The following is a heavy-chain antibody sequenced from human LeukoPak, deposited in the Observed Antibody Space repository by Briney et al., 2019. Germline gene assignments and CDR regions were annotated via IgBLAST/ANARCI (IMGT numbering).Heavy chain of an antibody. CDR3: ARVRAGEYYFDSSGYSYYFDY. J-gene: IGHJ4*02. Sequence: SETLSLTCTVSGYSISSGYYWGWIRQPPGKGLEWIGSIYHSGNTYYNPSLKSRVTISIDTSKNQFSLKLSSVTAADTAVYYCARVRAGEYYFDSSGYSYYFDYWGQGTLVTVSS. CDR1: GYSISSGYY. V-gene: IGHV4-38-2*02. D-gene: IGHD3-22*01. CDR2: IYHSGNT.